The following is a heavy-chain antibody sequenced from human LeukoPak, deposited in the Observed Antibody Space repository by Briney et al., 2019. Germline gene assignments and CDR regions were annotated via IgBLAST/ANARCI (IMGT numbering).Heavy chain of an antibody. CDR1: GGTFHSYI. V-gene: IGHV1-69*13. CDR3: ARDQRPSCLGGICYSGDY. CDR2: IVPIIGTA. J-gene: IGHJ4*02. D-gene: IGHD2-15*01. Sequence: SVKVSCKASGGTFHSYIVTWVRQAPGQGLEWMGGIVPIIGTANYAQKFQGRVTVTADDSTSTAYMELRSLRSEDTAIYYCARDQRPSCLGGICYSGDYWGQGTLVTVTS.